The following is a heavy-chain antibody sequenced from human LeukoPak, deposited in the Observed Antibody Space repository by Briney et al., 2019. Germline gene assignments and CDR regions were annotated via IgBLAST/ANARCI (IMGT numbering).Heavy chain of an antibody. Sequence: ASVKVSCKASGYTFTGYYLHWVRQAPGQGLEWMGWINSNSGDANYAQKFQGRVTMTRDTSISTAYMELSRLRSDDTAVYYCYGTTTGGFDYWGQGTLVTVSS. D-gene: IGHD7-27*01. CDR3: YGTTTGGFDY. CDR1: GYTFTGYY. J-gene: IGHJ4*02. V-gene: IGHV1-2*02. CDR2: INSNSGDA.